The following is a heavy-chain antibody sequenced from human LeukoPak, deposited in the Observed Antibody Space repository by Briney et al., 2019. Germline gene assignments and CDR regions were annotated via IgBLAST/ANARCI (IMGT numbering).Heavy chain of an antibody. Sequence: SETLSLTWTVSGGSISSYYWSWIRQPPGKGLEWIGYIYYSGSTNYNPSLKSRVTISVDTSKNQFSLKLSSVTAADTAVYYCARGGNMIVVATAFQHWGQGTLVTVSS. D-gene: IGHD3-22*01. V-gene: IGHV4-59*01. CDR1: GGSISSYY. J-gene: IGHJ1*01. CDR3: ARGGNMIVVATAFQH. CDR2: IYYSGST.